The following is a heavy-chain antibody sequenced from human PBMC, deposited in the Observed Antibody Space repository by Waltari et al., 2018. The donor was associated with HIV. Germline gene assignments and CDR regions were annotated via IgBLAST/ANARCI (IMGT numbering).Heavy chain of an antibody. CDR1: GSSFGGYS. D-gene: IGHD1-26*01. V-gene: IGHV3-48*01. CDR3: ARDYSGTYADFDY. J-gene: IGHJ4*02. Sequence: VQRVECGGGLVQPGGSLRLPCAAPGSSFGGYSMIWVRQAQGKGLECVSLIRISGSTIYYADSVRGRFNISRDNAKNLLYLQLNSLRAEDTAVYYCARDYSGTYADFDYWGQGTLVTVSS. CDR2: IRISGSTI.